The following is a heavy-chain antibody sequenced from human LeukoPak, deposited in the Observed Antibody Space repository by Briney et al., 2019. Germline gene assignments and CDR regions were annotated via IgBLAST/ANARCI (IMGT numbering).Heavy chain of an antibody. CDR2: IYYSGST. CDR1: GGSISSSSYY. J-gene: IGHJ4*02. V-gene: IGHV4-39*01. CDR3: ARTLTYYYDSSGELGY. D-gene: IGHD3-22*01. Sequence: SETLSLTCTVSGGSISSSSYYWGWIRQPPGKGLEWIGSIYYSGSTYYNPSLKSRVTISVDTSKNQFSLKLSSVTAADTAVYYCARTLTYYYDSSGELGYWGQGTLVTVSS.